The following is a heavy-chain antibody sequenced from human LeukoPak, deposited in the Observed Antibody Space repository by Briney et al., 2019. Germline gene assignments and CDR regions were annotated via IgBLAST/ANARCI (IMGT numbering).Heavy chain of an antibody. J-gene: IGHJ4*02. CDR2: INSDGSST. Sequence: PGGSLRLSCAASGFTFSSYWMHWVRQAPGKGLVWVSRINSDGSSTSYADSVKGRFTISRDNAKNTLYLQMNSLRAEDTAVYYCASLDSSGYYYFDYWGQGTLATVSS. V-gene: IGHV3-74*01. CDR1: GFTFSSYW. D-gene: IGHD3-22*01. CDR3: ASLDSSGYYYFDY.